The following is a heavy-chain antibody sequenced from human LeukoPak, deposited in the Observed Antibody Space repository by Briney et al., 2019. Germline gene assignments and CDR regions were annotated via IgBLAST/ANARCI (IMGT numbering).Heavy chain of an antibody. CDR1: CGSISSYY. V-gene: IGHV4-59*08. CDR3: ARTLKYSSGWNWFDP. Sequence: SETLSLTCTVSCGSISSYYWSWIRQPPGKGLEWIGYIYYSGSTNYNPSLKSRVTISVDTSKNQFSLKLSSVTAADTAVYYCARTLKYSSGWNWFDPWGQGTLVTVSS. D-gene: IGHD6-19*01. J-gene: IGHJ5*02. CDR2: IYYSGST.